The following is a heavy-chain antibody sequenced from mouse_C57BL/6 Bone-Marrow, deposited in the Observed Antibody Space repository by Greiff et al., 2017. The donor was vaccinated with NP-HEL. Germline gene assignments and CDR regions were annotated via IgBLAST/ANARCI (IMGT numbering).Heavy chain of an antibody. CDR2: IDPETGGT. D-gene: IGHD1-1*01. J-gene: IGHJ4*01. CDR3: TRKRTTVEMDY. Sequence: QVQLQQSGAELVRPGASVTLSCKASGYTFTDYEMHWVKQTPVHGLEWIGAIDPETGGTAYNQKFKGKAILTADKSSSTAYMELRSLISEDSAVYYCTRKRTTVEMDYWGQGTSVTVSS. V-gene: IGHV1-15*01. CDR1: GYTFTDYE.